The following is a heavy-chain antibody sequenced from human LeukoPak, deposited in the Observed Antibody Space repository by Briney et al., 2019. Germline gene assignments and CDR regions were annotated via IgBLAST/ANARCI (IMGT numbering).Heavy chain of an antibody. CDR1: GFTVSSNY. D-gene: IGHD3-22*01. CDR3: AKDSQYYDSSGYYYFDY. J-gene: IGHJ4*02. V-gene: IGHV3-53*01. CDR2: IYSGGST. Sequence: GGSLTLSCAASGFTVSSNYMSWVRQAPGKGLEWVSVIYSGGSTYYADSVKGRFTISRDNSKNTLYLQMNSLRAEDTAVYYCAKDSQYYDSSGYYYFDYWGQGTLVTVSS.